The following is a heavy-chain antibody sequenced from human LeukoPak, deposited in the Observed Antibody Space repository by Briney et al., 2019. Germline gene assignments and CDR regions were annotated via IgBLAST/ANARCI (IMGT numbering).Heavy chain of an antibody. V-gene: IGHV3-30*18. CDR2: ISYDGNSK. Sequence: GGSLRPSCAASGFALSDYGMHWVRQAPGKGLEWEWVAVISYDGNSKYYADSVKGRFTISRDNSKNKLYLQMNGLRAEDTAVYHCAKSGCSNTNCYLNYWGRGTLVTGSS. CDR3: AKSGCSNTNCYLNY. D-gene: IGHD2-2*01. J-gene: IGHJ4*02. CDR1: GFALSDYG.